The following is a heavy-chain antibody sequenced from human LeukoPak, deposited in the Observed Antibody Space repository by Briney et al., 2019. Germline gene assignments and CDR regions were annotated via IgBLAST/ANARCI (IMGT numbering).Heavy chain of an antibody. CDR1: GVSFSNYY. V-gene: IGHV4-34*01. J-gene: IGHJ4*02. D-gene: IGHD3-10*01. CDR2: INHSGYT. Sequence: RPSETLSLTCAVSGVSFSNYYWSWIRQSPGKGLEWIGEINHSGYTNYNPSLRSRFTISIDTSRNQFSLKVTPVTAADTAIYYCARQYYGSDYWGQGTLVSVSS. CDR3: ARQYYGSDY.